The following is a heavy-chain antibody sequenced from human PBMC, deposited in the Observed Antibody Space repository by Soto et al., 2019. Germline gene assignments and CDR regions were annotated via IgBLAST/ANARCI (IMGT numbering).Heavy chain of an antibody. J-gene: IGHJ4*02. CDR2: ISGSGGST. V-gene: IGHV3-23*01. CDR1: GFTFSSYA. Sequence: GGSLRLSCAASGFTFSSYAMSWVRQAPGKGLEWVSAISGSGGSTYYADSVKGRFTVSRDNSKNTLYLQMNSLRAEDTAVYYCAVGAGYSSGWFDYWGQGTLVTVSS. D-gene: IGHD6-19*01. CDR3: AVGAGYSSGWFDY.